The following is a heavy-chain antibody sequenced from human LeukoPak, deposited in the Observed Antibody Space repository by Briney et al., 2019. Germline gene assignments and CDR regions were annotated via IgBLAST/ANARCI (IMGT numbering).Heavy chain of an antibody. J-gene: IGHJ4*02. CDR1: GGSISSSSYY. CDR2: IHPSGGI. V-gene: IGHV4-39*07. Sequence: SETLSLTCTVSGGSISSSSYYWGWIRQPPGKGLEWIGEIHPSGGINYSPSLRSRATLSMDKSKNQFSLELSSVTAADTAVYYCAKDLGYQLLYWGQGTLVTVSS. CDR3: AKDLGYQLLY. D-gene: IGHD2-2*01.